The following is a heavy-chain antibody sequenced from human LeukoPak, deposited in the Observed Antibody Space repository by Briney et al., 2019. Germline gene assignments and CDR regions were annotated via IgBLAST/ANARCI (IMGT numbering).Heavy chain of an antibody. D-gene: IGHD3-9*01. CDR3: AKTYYDILTGYRLDY. CDR1: GFTFSTFA. CDR2: IFPSGGEI. V-gene: IGHV3-23*01. Sequence: LSGGSLRLSCAASGFTFSTFAMLWVRQPPGKGLEWVSSIFPSGGEIHYTDSVKGRFTISRDNSKNTLSLQMNSLRTEDTAVYYCAKTYYDILTGYRLDYWGQGTLVTVSS. J-gene: IGHJ4*02.